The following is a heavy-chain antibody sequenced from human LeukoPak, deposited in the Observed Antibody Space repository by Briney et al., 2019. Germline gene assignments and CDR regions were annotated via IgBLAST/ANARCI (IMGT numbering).Heavy chain of an antibody. CDR2: MNPNSGNT. CDR3: ARARSYRYCSGGSCCSKYNWFDP. D-gene: IGHD2-15*01. V-gene: IGHV1-8*01. Sequence: GASVKVSCKASGYTFTSYDINWVRQATGQGLEWMGWMNPNSGNTGYAQKFQGRVTMTRNTSISTAYMELSSLRSEDTAVYYCARARSYRYCSGGSCCSKYNWFDPWGQGTLVTVSS. J-gene: IGHJ5*02. CDR1: GYTFTSYD.